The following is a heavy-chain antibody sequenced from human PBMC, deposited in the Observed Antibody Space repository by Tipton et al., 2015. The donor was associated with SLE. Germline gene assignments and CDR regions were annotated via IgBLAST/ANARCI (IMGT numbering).Heavy chain of an antibody. J-gene: IGHJ3*02. D-gene: IGHD3-3*01. Sequence: TLSLTCAVYGGSFSGYYCSWIRQPPGKGLEWIGEINHSGSTNYNPSLKSRVTISVDTSKNQFSLKLSSVTAADTAVYYCASAGVRFVEWLFRRGAFDIWGQGTMVTVSS. CDR3: ASAGVRFVEWLFRRGAFDI. CDR2: INHSGST. V-gene: IGHV4-34*01. CDR1: GGSFSGYY.